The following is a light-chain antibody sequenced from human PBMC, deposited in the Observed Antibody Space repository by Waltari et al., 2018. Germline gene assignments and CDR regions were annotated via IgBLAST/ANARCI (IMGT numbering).Light chain of an antibody. Sequence: EIVLTQSPATLSLSPGERATLSCRASHSVNWYLAWYQQRPGQAPRLLIYDASNRATGIPARFSGSGSGTDVTLTSSGLEPEDSAGYYCQQRRNWPLTFGGGTKVE. CDR1: HSVNWY. V-gene: IGKV3-11*01. CDR3: QQRRNWPLT. J-gene: IGKJ4*01. CDR2: DAS.